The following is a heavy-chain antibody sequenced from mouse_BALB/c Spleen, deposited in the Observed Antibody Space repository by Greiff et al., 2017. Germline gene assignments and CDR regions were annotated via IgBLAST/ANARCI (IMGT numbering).Heavy chain of an antibody. CDR2: ISPSKGRT. J-gene: IGHJ3*01. Sequence: QVQLQQPGAELVKPGASVKLSCKASGYTFTSYWMHWVKQRPGQGLEWIGEISPSKGRTNYNEKVKSKATLTVDKSSSTAYMQLSSLTSEDSAVYYCASYGSSYAYWGQGTLVTVSA. D-gene: IGHD1-1*01. V-gene: IGHV1S81*02. CDR3: ASYGSSYAY. CDR1: GYTFTSYW.